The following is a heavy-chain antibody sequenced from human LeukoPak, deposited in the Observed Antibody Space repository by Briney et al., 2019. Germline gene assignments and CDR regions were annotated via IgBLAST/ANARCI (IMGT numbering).Heavy chain of an antibody. CDR2: IWYDGSKM. CDR1: GFTFSSYG. V-gene: IGHV3-33*01. CDR3: VSFAPYDAFDI. Sequence: GGSLRLSCVVSGFTFSSYGMHWLRQAPGKGLEWVAVIWYDGSKMFYGDSVKGRFSVSRDDSKNTLYLQMSSLRAEDTALYYCVSFAPYDAFDIWGQGTMVTVSS. J-gene: IGHJ3*02.